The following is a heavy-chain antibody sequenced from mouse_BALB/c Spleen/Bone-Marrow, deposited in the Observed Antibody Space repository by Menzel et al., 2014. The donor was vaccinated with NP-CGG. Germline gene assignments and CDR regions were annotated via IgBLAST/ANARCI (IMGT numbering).Heavy chain of an antibody. CDR2: IWGGGGT. CDR1: GFSLTDYG. D-gene: IGHD2-1*01. J-gene: IGHJ3*01. V-gene: IGHV2-6-5*01. CDR3: AKHGGNYEFAY. Sequence: VKVEESGPGLVAPSQSLSITCTVSGFSLTDYGVSWIRQPPGKGLEWLGVIWGGGGTYYNSGLKSRLGISKDISKSXVFLKMNSQQTDDTAIYYCAKHGGNYEFAYWGQGTLVTVSA.